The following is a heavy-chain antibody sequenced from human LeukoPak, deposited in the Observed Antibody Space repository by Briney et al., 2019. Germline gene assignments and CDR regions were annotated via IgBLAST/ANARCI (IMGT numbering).Heavy chain of an antibody. CDR2: ISSNGGST. CDR3: ARLRTGDPRYWYFDL. Sequence: GGSLRLSCAASGFTFSSYAMHWVRQAPGKGLEYVSAISSNGGSTYYANSVKGRFTISRDNSKNTLYLQMGSLRAEDMAVYYCARLRTGDPRYWYFDLWGRGTLVTVSS. D-gene: IGHD7-27*01. J-gene: IGHJ2*01. V-gene: IGHV3-64*01. CDR1: GFTFSSYA.